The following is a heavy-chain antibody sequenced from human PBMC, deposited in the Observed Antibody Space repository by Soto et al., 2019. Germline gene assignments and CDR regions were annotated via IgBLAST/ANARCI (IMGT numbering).Heavy chain of an antibody. J-gene: IGHJ6*02. V-gene: IGHV4-39*01. CDR1: GGSISSSSYY. CDR3: ASDLTYYDILTGYPSYYYYYGMDG. CDR2: IYYSGST. Sequence: SETLSLTCTVSGGSISSSSYYWGWIRQPPGKGLEWIGSIYYSGSTYYNPSLKSRVTISVDTSKNQFSLKLSSVTAADTAVYYCASDLTYYDILTGYPSYYYYYGMDGWGQATTVTVSS. D-gene: IGHD3-9*01.